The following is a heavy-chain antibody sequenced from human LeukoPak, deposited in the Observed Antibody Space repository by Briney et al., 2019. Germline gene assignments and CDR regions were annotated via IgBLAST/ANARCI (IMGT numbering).Heavy chain of an antibody. CDR3: ARAPQLLQFDY. CDR1: GYTFTSYG. CDR2: ISAYNGNT. J-gene: IGHJ4*02. V-gene: IGHV1-18*01. D-gene: IGHD2-15*01. Sequence: ASVKVSCKASGYTFTSYGISWVRQAPGQGLEWMGWISAYNGNTNYAQKLQGRVTMATDTSTGTAYMELRSLRSDDTAVYYCARAPQLLQFDYWGQGTLVTVSS.